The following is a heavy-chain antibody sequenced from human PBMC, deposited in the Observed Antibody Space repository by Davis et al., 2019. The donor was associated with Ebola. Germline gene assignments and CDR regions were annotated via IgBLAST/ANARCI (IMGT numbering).Heavy chain of an antibody. V-gene: IGHV3-74*01. CDR1: GFTFSSYW. J-gene: IGHJ5*02. Sequence: GESLKISCAASGFTFSSYWMHWVRQAPGKGLVWVSRINSDGSSTSYADSVKGRFTISSDNAKNTLYLQMNSLRAEDTAVYYCARVFLGYCTTWGQGTLVTVSS. CDR2: INSDGSST. CDR3: ARVFLGYCTT. D-gene: IGHD2-8*01.